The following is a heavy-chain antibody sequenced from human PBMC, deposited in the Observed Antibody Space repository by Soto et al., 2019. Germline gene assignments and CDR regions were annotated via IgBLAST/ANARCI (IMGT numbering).Heavy chain of an antibody. CDR3: ATDHLPIFGVVFGYFQH. CDR2: FDPEDGET. CDR1: GYTLTELS. J-gene: IGHJ1*01. V-gene: IGHV1-24*01. D-gene: IGHD3-3*01. Sequence: ASVKVSCKVSGYTLTELSMHWVRQAPGKGLEWMGGFDPEDGETIYAQKFQGRVTMTEDTSTDTAYMELSSLRSEDTAVYYCATDHLPIFGVVFGYFQHSGQGILVTVSS.